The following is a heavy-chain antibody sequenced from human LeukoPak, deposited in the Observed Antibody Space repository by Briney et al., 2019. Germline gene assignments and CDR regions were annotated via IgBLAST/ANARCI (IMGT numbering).Heavy chain of an antibody. D-gene: IGHD3-22*01. V-gene: IGHV4-59*11. CDR2: IYYSGST. Sequence: SETLSLTCTVAGGSISNHYWSWIRHPPGKELKWIGYIYYSGSTNYNPSVKSRVTISVDTSKNQFSLRLTSVTAADTAVYYCATHLTNAYYDMLWFDHWGQGTLVTVSS. J-gene: IGHJ5*02. CDR1: GGSISNHY. CDR3: ATHLTNAYYDMLWFDH.